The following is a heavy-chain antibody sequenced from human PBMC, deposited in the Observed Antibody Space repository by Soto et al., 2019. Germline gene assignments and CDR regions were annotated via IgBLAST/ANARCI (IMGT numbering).Heavy chain of an antibody. V-gene: IGHV4-31*03. D-gene: IGHD2-21*01. Sequence: SETLSLSCTVSGGSISSGGYYWSWIRQHPGKGLEWIGYIYYSGSTYYNPSLKSRVTISVDTSKNQFSLKLSSVTAADTAVYYCARDTIPIHAFDIWGQGTMVTVSS. J-gene: IGHJ3*02. CDR2: IYYSGST. CDR3: ARDTIPIHAFDI. CDR1: GGSISSGGYY.